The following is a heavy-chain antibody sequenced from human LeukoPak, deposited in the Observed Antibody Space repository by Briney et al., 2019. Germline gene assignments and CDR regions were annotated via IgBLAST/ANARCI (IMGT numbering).Heavy chain of an antibody. D-gene: IGHD3-3*01. CDR2: TTGSGGST. V-gene: IGHV3-23*01. Sequence: GGSLRLSCAASGFTLSSYAMSWVRQAPGKGLECVSATTGSGGSTYYADSVKGGFTISRDNSKNTMYLQMNSLRAEDTAVYYCAKGFQYYDFWSGYYNYYGMDVWGQGTTVTVSS. J-gene: IGHJ6*02. CDR1: GFTLSSYA. CDR3: AKGFQYYDFWSGYYNYYGMDV.